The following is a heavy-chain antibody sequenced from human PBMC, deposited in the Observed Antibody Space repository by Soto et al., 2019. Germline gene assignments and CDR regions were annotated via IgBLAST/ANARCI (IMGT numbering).Heavy chain of an antibody. Sequence: QVQLVESGGGLVKPGGSLRLSCAASGFTFSDSYMSWIRQAPGQGLEWVSYMSGSGSNINYADSVKGRFTISRDNAKNSRYLQMNGLRAEDTAVYYCARDSYGPHIWGQGTMVTGSS. CDR3: ARDSYGPHI. J-gene: IGHJ3*02. CDR1: GFTFSDSY. CDR2: MSGSGSNI. V-gene: IGHV3-11*01. D-gene: IGHD4-17*01.